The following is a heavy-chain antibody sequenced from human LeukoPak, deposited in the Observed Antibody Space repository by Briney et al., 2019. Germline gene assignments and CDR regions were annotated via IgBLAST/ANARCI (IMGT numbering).Heavy chain of an antibody. J-gene: IGHJ3*02. D-gene: IGHD6-19*01. V-gene: IGHV3-30*18. Sequence: GGSLRLSCAASGFTFSSYGMHWVRQAPGKGLEWVAVISYDGSNKYYADSVKGRFTISRDNSKNTLYLQMNSLRAEDTAVYYCAKEANAGYSSGWYLFGAFDIWGQGTMVTVSS. CDR1: GFTFSSYG. CDR2: ISYDGSNK. CDR3: AKEANAGYSSGWYLFGAFDI.